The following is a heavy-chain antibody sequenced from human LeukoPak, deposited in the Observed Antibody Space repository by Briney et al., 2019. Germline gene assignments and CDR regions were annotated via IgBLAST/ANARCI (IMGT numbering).Heavy chain of an antibody. CDR3: ASGSGSYYPFDL. D-gene: IGHD3-10*01. Sequence: PGGSLRLSCAASGFTFSSFGMNWVRQAPGKGLEWVALISYDGSNEYYADSMKGRFTISRDNSKNTLHLEMNSLRAEDTAVYYCASGSGSYYPFDLWGQGTLVTVSS. CDR2: ISYDGSNE. J-gene: IGHJ5*02. V-gene: IGHV3-33*05. CDR1: GFTFSSFG.